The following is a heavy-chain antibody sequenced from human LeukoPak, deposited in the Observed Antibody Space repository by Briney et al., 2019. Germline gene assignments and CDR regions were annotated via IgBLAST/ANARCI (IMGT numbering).Heavy chain of an antibody. D-gene: IGHD3-10*01. Sequence: PSETLSLTCTVSGGSISSYYWNWARQPPGKGLEWIGYIHYSGSTNYNPSLKSRVTISTDTSKNQFSLKLSSVTAADTAVYYCARAVHYSGTSDQYTGGWYYFDFWGQGTLVTVSS. J-gene: IGHJ4*02. CDR1: GGSISSYY. CDR3: ARAVHYSGTSDQYTGGWYYFDF. V-gene: IGHV4-59*01. CDR2: IHYSGST.